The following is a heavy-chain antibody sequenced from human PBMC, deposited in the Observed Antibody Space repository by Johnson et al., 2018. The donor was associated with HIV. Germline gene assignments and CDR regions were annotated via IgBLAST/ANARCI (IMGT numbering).Heavy chain of an antibody. CDR3: ARTGVLGAFDI. Sequence: EVQLVESGGGLIQPGGSLRLSCAASGFTFSSYALSWVRQAPGKGLEWVSTISHSANSTYYSDSVKGRFIFSRDNSKNTLYLQMNSLRAGDTAVYYCARTGVLGAFDIWGQGTMVTVSS. V-gene: IGHV3-23*04. D-gene: IGHD2-8*02. J-gene: IGHJ3*02. CDR2: ISHSANST. CDR1: GFTFSSYA.